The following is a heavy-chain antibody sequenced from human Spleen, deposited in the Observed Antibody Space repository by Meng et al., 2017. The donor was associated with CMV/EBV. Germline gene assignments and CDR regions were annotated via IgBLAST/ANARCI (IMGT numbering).Heavy chain of an antibody. CDR3: ARDYVIRGVYSGY. J-gene: IGHJ4*02. CDR2: ISAYTGNT. D-gene: IGHD2-8*01. V-gene: IGHV1-18*01. CDR1: GYSFTTHG. Sequence: ASVKVSCKASGYSFTTHGISWVRQAPGQGLEWMGWISAYTGNTEYAQKFQGKVTMSTDTSTSTAYMELRSLRSDDTAVYYCARDYVIRGVYSGYWGQGTLVTVSS.